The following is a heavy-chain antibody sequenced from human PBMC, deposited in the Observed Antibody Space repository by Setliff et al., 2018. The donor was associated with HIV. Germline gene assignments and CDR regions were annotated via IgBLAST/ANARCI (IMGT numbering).Heavy chain of an antibody. Sequence: PSETLSLTCTVSGGSISRSHLYWGWIRQPPGKGLEWIGSIFYTGSTYYYNPFLKSRVTISVDASNNQFSLKLSSVTATDTAVYYCARSPAAEGFWGQGTLVTVSS. CDR2: IFYTGSTY. CDR1: GGSISRSHLY. J-gene: IGHJ4*02. D-gene: IGHD6-13*01. CDR3: ARSPAAEGF. V-gene: IGHV4-39*01.